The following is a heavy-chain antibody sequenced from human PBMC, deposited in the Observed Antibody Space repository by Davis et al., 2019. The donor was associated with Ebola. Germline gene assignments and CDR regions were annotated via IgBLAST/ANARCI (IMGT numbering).Heavy chain of an antibody. CDR1: GFTFSSYW. CDR2: IKQDGSEK. D-gene: IGHD3-10*01. Sequence: PGGSLRLSCAASGFTFSSYWMSWVRQAPGKGLGWVANIKQDGSEKYYVDSVKGRFTISRDNAKNSLHLQMNSLRAEDTAVYYCASSRTYYGSGNDAFDIWGQGTMVTVSS. CDR3: ASSRTYYGSGNDAFDI. V-gene: IGHV3-7*01. J-gene: IGHJ3*02.